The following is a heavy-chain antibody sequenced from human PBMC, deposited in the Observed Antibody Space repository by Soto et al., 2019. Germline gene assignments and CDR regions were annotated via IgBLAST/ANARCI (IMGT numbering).Heavy chain of an antibody. D-gene: IGHD2-2*02. CDR1: GFTFSTYS. Sequence: LRLSCVGSGFTFSTYSIHWVRQAPGKGLEWVSSISSRSDIYYANSVKGRFTISRDNAKNSVSLQMNSLRAEDTAVYYCAREYTAWPLAYGLDVWGQGTTVTVSS. CDR2: ISSRSDI. J-gene: IGHJ6*02. V-gene: IGHV3-21*01. CDR3: AREYTAWPLAYGLDV.